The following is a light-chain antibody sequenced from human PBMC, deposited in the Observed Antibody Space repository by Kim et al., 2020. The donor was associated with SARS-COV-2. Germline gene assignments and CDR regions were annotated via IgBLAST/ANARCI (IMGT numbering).Light chain of an antibody. V-gene: IGKV3-20*01. CDR3: QQYGSLST. J-gene: IGKJ4*01. CDR1: QTVRSSS. CDR2: DAS. Sequence: IVLTQSPGTLSLSPGEGATLSCRASQTVRSSSLAWYQQKRGQAPRLLIYDASNRATGIPDRFSGCGSGTDFTLTISRLEPEDFAVYYCQQYGSLSTFGGGTKLEI.